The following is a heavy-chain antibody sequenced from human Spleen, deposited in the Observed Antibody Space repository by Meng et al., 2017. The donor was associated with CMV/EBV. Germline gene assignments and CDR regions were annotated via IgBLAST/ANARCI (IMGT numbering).Heavy chain of an antibody. Sequence: SGAGLVKPSETLSLTCTVSGGSISSSSYYWGWIRQPPGKGLEWIGSIYYSGSTYYNPSLKSRVTISVDTSKNQFSLKLSSVTAADTAVYYCARAECSGGSCRNWFDPWGQGTLVTSPQ. CDR2: IYYSGST. J-gene: IGHJ5*02. V-gene: IGHV4-39*07. D-gene: IGHD2-15*01. CDR1: GGSISSSSYY. CDR3: ARAECSGGSCRNWFDP.